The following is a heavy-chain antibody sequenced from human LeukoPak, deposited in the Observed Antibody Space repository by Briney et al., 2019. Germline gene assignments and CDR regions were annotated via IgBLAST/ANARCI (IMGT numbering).Heavy chain of an antibody. CDR3: VRDYNFYFDY. CDR1: GFTFSSYG. J-gene: IGHJ4*02. V-gene: IGHV3-33*08. D-gene: IGHD3-10*01. Sequence: PGGSLRLSCAASGFTFSSYGMHWVRQAPGKGLEWVAVMWYDGSKQYYADSVKGRFTISRDTSKNTLYLEMNSLRAEDTAVYYCVRDYNFYFDYWGQGTLVTVSS. CDR2: MWYDGSKQ.